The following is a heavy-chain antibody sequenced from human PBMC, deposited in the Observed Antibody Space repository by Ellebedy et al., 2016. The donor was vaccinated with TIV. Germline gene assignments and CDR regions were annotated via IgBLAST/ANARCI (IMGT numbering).Heavy chain of an antibody. V-gene: IGHV4-61*03. CDR2: IYHTGST. D-gene: IGHD3-9*01. Sequence: PSETLSLTCTVTGGSVSSGSYFWSWIRQPPGKGLEWIGYIYHTGSTNYSPSLKSRVTISIDTSNNDFSRKVSLLTAADTAVYYCAREDYDILTGYSSGMDVWGQGTTVTVSS. J-gene: IGHJ6*02. CDR3: AREDYDILTGYSSGMDV. CDR1: GGSVSSGSYF.